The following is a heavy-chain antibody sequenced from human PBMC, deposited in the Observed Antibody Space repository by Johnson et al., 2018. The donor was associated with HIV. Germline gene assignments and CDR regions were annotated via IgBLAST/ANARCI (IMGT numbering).Heavy chain of an antibody. CDR3: VKDLYCTGGICRTDAFDV. D-gene: IGHD2-8*02. CDR1: GFSLSVYA. CDR2: ISGGGGTT. V-gene: IGHV3-23*04. Sequence: VQLVESGGGLVQPGGSLRLSCAASGFSLSVYAMTWVRQAPGKGLEWVSTISGGGGTTNYADSVKGRFTIPRDTFKNTLYLQMGSLRVEDTAVYYCVKDLYCTGGICRTDAFDVWGQGTTVTASS. J-gene: IGHJ3*01.